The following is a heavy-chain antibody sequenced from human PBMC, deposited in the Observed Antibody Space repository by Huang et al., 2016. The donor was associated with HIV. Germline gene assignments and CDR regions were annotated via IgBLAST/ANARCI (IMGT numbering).Heavy chain of an antibody. V-gene: IGHV4-39*02. Sequence: QLQLQESGPGLVKPSETLSLTCTVPGGSIRSDNYYWGWIRKPPGKGVEWIGSIYYSGSTYYNPYLNRGVTITVDPAKNHFSLRMRSVTAADTAVYYCARLPGSITMIRGVITDPYWGQGTLVTVSS. CDR3: ARLPGSITMIRGVITDPY. CDR2: IYYSGST. CDR1: GGSIRSDNYY. D-gene: IGHD3-10*01. J-gene: IGHJ4*02.